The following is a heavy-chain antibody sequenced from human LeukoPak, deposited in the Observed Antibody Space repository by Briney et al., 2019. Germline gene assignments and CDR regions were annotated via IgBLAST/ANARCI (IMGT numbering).Heavy chain of an antibody. J-gene: IGHJ4*02. CDR1: TSTFSYYY. D-gene: IGHD3-10*01. CDR3: ARARDGSGTAALDY. CDR2: ISSSGSTI. V-gene: IGHV3-11*01. Sequence: GSLRLSCAASTSTFSYYYMSWIRQAPGKGLEWVSYISSSGSTIYYADSVKGRFTISRDNAKRSLYLQMNSLRAEDTAVYYCARARDGSGTAALDYWGQGTLLTVSS.